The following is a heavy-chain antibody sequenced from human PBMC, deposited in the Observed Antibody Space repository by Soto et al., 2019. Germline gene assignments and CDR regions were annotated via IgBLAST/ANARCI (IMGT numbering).Heavy chain of an antibody. CDR2: ISSSSSTI. CDR1: GFTFSSYS. J-gene: IGHJ6*03. D-gene: IGHD3-16*02. V-gene: IGHV3-48*01. CDR3: ARDWSSIWVSYRPDTYYYYYMDV. Sequence: GGSLRLSCAASGFTFSSYSMNWVRQAPGKGLEWVSYISSSSSTIYYADSVKGRFTISRDNAKNSLYLQMNSLRAEDTAVYYCARDWSSIWVSYRPDTYYYYYMDVWGKGTTVIVSS.